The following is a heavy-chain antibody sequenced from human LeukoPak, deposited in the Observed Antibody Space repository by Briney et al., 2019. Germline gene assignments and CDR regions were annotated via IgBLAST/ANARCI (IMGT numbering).Heavy chain of an antibody. CDR3: AREGGVVVVPAAMRAFDI. J-gene: IGHJ3*02. D-gene: IGHD2-2*01. CDR1: GFTFRSFG. Sequence: GGSLRLSCAASGFTFRSFGIHWVRQAPGKGLEWVAVIWYDGSKKYYADSVKGRFTISRDNSKNTLYLQMNSLRAEDTAIYYCAREGGVVVVPAAMRAFDIWGQGTMVTVSS. V-gene: IGHV3-33*01. CDR2: IWYDGSKK.